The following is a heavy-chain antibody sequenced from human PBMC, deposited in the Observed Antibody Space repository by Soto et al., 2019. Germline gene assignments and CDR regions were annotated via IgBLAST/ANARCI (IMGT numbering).Heavy chain of an antibody. J-gene: IGHJ4*02. D-gene: IGHD3-10*01. CDR2: TYYRSKWYN. CDR3: AREAIANGEGGGFDY. V-gene: IGHV6-1*01. Sequence: SQTLSLTCAISGDRVSSNSAAWNWIRQSPSRGLEWLGRTYYRSKWYNDYAVSVKSRITIKPDTSKNQFSLQLNYVTPEDTAVYYCAREAIANGEGGGFDYWGQGTLVTVSS. CDR1: GDRVSSNSAA.